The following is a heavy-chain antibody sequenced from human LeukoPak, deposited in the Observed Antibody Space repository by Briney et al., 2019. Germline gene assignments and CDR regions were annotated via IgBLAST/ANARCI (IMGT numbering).Heavy chain of an antibody. D-gene: IGHD2-15*01. Sequence: TSETLSLTCTVSGGSISSSSDYWGWIRQPPGKGLEWIGSIYYSGTTYYNPSLKSRVTISVDTSKNQFSLKLSSVTAADTAVYYCAGTRLGYCSGGTCYHFDYWGQGTLVTVSS. CDR3: AGTRLGYCSGGTCYHFDY. CDR1: GGSISSSSDY. J-gene: IGHJ4*02. V-gene: IGHV4-39*01. CDR2: IYYSGTT.